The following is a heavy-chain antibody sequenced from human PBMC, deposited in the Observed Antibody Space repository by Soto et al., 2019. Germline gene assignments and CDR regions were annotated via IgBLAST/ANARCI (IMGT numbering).Heavy chain of an antibody. CDR2: IGGTDGGT. D-gene: IGHD3-16*02. CDR3: AKGGVIATFGGAIVPYYFES. Sequence: GVFLRLPCACSGLPLRSNGVSWGRNAPEKGLEWVSTIGGTDGGTYYADSVKGRFTISRDNSKDTLYLQMNNLRAEDTALYYCAKGGVIATFGGAIVPYYFESWGQGTAVTVS. CDR1: GLPLRSNG. V-gene: IGHV3-23*01. J-gene: IGHJ4*02.